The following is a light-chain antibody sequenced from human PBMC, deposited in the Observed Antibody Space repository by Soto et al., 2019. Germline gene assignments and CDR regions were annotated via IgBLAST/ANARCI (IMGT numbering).Light chain of an antibody. CDR1: QSISSY. J-gene: IGKJ1*01. CDR2: AAS. V-gene: IGKV1-39*01. CDR3: QQSYSTPQT. Sequence: IPMTQSPSSLSASVGDRVTITCRASQSISSYLNWYQQKPGKAPKLLIYAASSLQSGVPSSFSGSGSGTDFTLTISSLQPEDFATYYCQQSYSTPQTFGQGTKVEIK.